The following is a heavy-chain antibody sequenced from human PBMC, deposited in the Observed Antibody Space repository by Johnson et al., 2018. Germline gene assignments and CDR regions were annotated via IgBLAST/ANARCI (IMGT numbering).Heavy chain of an antibody. CDR1: GGSFSGYY. CDR2: INHSGST. V-gene: IGHV4-34*01. Sequence: QVQLQQWGAGLLKPSETLSLTCAVYGGSFSGYYWSWIRQPPGKGLEWIGEINHSGSTNYNPSLKSRVTISVDTSKNQFSLKLGSVTAADTAVYYCARDNYGDYGDAVDIWGQGTMVTVSS. D-gene: IGHD4-17*01. J-gene: IGHJ3*02. CDR3: ARDNYGDYGDAVDI.